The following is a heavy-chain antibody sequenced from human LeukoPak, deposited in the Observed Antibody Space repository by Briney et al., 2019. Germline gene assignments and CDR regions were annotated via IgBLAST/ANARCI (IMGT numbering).Heavy chain of an antibody. J-gene: IGHJ3*02. D-gene: IGHD6-25*01. CDR1: GGSFSGYY. V-gene: IGHV4-34*01. CDR3: ARGREGAAHAFDI. Sequence: SETLSLTCAVYGGSFSGYYWSWIRQPPGKGLEWIGEINHSGSTNYNPSLKSRVTISVDTSKNQFSLKLSSVTAADTAVYYCARGREGAAHAFDIWGQGTMVTVSS. CDR2: INHSGST.